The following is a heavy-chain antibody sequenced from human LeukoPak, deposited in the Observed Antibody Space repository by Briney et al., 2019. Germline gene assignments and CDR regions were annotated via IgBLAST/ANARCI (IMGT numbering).Heavy chain of an antibody. CDR2: SHPINSDT. D-gene: IGHD3-22*01. J-gene: IGHJ5*01. CDR1: GFNFTAYW. Sequence: GDSLKFSWKGLGFNFTAYWIAGVPQMPGKGLEWTGISHPINSDTNYSPSFQGQVTFSAAKSSSNAYLQWNSLKASDTAMYYCARHQYYYDSSGNYGWFDSWGQGTLVTVSS. V-gene: IGHV5-51*01. CDR3: ARHQYYYDSSGNYGWFDS.